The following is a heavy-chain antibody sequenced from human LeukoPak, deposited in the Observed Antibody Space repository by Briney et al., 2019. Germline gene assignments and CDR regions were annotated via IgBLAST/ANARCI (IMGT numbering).Heavy chain of an antibody. D-gene: IGHD6-19*01. CDR1: GGTFSSYA. Sequence: GASVKVSCKASGGTFSSYAISWVRQAPGQGLEWMGGIIPIFGTANYAQKFQGRVTITADKSTSTAYMELSSLRSDDTAVYYCARDSSGAPFDYWGQGTLVTVSS. V-gene: IGHV1-69*06. CDR2: IIPIFGTA. J-gene: IGHJ4*02. CDR3: ARDSSGAPFDY.